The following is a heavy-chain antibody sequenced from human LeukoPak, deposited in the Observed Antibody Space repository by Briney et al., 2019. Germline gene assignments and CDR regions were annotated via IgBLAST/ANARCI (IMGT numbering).Heavy chain of an antibody. CDR3: AKAPTGTRPHDAFDI. CDR2: ISSSGSAI. Sequence: GGSLRLSCAASGFTFSDYYMSWIRQAPGKGLEWVSYISSSGSAIYYADSVKGRFTISRDNSKNTLYLQMNSLRAEDTAVYYCAKAPTGTRPHDAFDIWGQGTMVTVS. D-gene: IGHD1-7*01. CDR1: GFTFSDYY. J-gene: IGHJ3*02. V-gene: IGHV3-11*01.